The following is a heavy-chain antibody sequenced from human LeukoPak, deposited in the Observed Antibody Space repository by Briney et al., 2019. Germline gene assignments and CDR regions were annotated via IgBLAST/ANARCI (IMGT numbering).Heavy chain of an antibody. CDR1: GFTFYSDA. CDR3: AKATIGLTDGLDP. V-gene: IGHV3-23*01. D-gene: IGHD4/OR15-4a*01. CDR2: ISGSGYSI. J-gene: IGHJ5*02. Sequence: GGSLRLSCAASGFTFYSDAMNWVRQAPGKGLEWVSVISGSGYSIHYADSVKGRFTISRDNSKNTLYLQMNSLRAEDTAVYYCAKATIGLTDGLDPWGQGTLVTVSS.